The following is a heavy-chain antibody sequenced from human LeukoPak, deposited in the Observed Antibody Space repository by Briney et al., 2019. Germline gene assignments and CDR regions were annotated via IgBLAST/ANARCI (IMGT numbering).Heavy chain of an antibody. V-gene: IGHV4-61*01. CDR1: GGSVSRGSYY. CDR2: IYYSGST. J-gene: IGHJ4*02. Sequence: PSETLSLTCTVSGGSVSRGSYYWSWNRQPPGRGLEWIGYIYYSGSTNYNPSLKSRVTISVDTSKNQFSLKLSSVTAADTAVYYCAILYCSSSSCYLLGWGQGTLVTVSS. D-gene: IGHD2-2*01. CDR3: AILYCSSSSCYLLG.